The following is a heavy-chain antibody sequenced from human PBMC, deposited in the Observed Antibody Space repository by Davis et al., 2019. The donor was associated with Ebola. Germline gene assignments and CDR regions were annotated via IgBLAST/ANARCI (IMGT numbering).Heavy chain of an antibody. CDR2: THYNSKWYN. V-gene: IGHV6-1*01. CDR3: ARAPAKWGGRLDY. J-gene: IGHJ4*02. Sequence: HSLIPSLLLAIFWDRLSGRCGAWVRLTQPLSRGLEWMRRTHYNSKWYNDYAVSVKSRITINPDTSKNQFSLQLNSVTPEDTAVYYWARAPAKWGGRLDYWGEGTLDTVS. CDR1: WDRLSGRCGA. D-gene: IGHD1-1*01.